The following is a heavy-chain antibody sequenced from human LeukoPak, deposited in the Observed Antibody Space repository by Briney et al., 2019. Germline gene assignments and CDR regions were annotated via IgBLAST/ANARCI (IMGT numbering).Heavy chain of an antibody. CDR3: ARVWRAHSQNTWIQLWFDAFDI. Sequence: PGGSLRLSCAASGFTFSSYWMHWVRQAPGKGLVWVSRINSDGSSTTYADSVKGRFTISRDNAKNTLYLQMNSLRVEDTAVYYCARVWRAHSQNTWIQLWFDAFDIWGQGTMVTVSS. V-gene: IGHV3-74*01. J-gene: IGHJ3*02. CDR2: INSDGSST. D-gene: IGHD5-18*01. CDR1: GFTFSSYW.